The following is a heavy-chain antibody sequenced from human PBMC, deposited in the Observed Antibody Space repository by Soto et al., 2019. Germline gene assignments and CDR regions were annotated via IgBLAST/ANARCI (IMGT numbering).Heavy chain of an antibody. CDR1: GLPVSGNF. CDR2: IFSGGDTT. D-gene: IGHD3-3*01. Sequence: GGSLRLSCAASGLPVSGNFMSWVRQAPGKGLEWVSVIFSGGDTTYYADSAKGRFTISRDNSKNTLYLQINSLRPEDTALYYCAKDFVGVVPDAFNIWGQGTMVTVSS. J-gene: IGHJ3*02. CDR3: AKDFVGVVPDAFNI. V-gene: IGHV3-23*03.